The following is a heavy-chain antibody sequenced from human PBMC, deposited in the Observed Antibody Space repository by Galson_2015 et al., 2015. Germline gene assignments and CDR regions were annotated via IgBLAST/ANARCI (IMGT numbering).Heavy chain of an antibody. D-gene: IGHD3-10*01. J-gene: IGHJ4*02. Sequence: SLRLSCAASGFTFNRYSMNWVRQAPGKGLGWVAYITSGSSTIYYADSVKGRFTISRDDAKNSLYLQMNSLRDEDTAVYYCARSYYGTGNLFDYWGQGTLVTVSS. CDR3: ARSYYGTGNLFDY. V-gene: IGHV3-48*02. CDR1: GFTFNRYS. CDR2: ITSGSSTI.